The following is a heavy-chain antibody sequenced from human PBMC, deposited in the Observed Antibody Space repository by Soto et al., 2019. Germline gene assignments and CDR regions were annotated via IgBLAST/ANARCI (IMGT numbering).Heavy chain of an antibody. V-gene: IGHV3-30*03. CDR3: ASGPPGYFDY. CDR2: ISYDGSNK. J-gene: IGHJ4*02. CDR1: GFTFSSYG. Sequence: QVQLVESGGGVVQPGRSLRLSCAASGFTFSSYGMHWVRQTPGKGLEWVAIISYDGSNKYYADSVKGRFTISRDNSKNTLYLQMNSLRAEDTAVHYCASGPPGYFDYWGQGTLVTVSS. D-gene: IGHD7-27*01.